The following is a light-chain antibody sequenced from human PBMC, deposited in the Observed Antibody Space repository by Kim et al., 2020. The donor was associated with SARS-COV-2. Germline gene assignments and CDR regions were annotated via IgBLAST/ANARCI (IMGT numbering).Light chain of an antibody. CDR2: GAS. CDR3: QQYGSAPDT. Sequence: EIVVTQSPSTLSLSPGEGVTLSCRASQTVRGNYVAWYQQRPGQAPRPLIYGASRRATDVPDRFSASGSGTDFTLTISRLEPDDFGVYYCQQYGSAPDTFGQGTKLEI. J-gene: IGKJ2*01. V-gene: IGKV3-20*01. CDR1: QTVRGNY.